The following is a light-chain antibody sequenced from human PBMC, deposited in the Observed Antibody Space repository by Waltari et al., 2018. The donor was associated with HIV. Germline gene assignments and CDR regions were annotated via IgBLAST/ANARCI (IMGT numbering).Light chain of an antibody. Sequence: HSALTQPASVSGSPGQSITISCTGTSRDVGAYHYVSWYQQHPAKAPKLIIYDVTKRPPGVPNRFSGSKSGNPASLAISGLRAEDGAYYYCTSYASGSTPFVFGTGTKVTVL. J-gene: IGLJ1*01. CDR2: DVT. CDR1: SRDVGAYHY. CDR3: TSYASGSTPFV. V-gene: IGLV2-14*03.